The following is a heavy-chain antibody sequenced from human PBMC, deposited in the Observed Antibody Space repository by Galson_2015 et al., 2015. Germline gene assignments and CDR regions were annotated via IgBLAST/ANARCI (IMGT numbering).Heavy chain of an antibody. V-gene: IGHV3-33*01. Sequence: SLRLSCAASGFILSSYGMHWVRQAPGKGLEWVAIIWYDGSKKYYADSVKGRFTISRDISKNTLYLQTNSLRAEDTAVYYCARDGGGSSPDYWGQGTLVTVSS. J-gene: IGHJ4*02. CDR1: GFILSSYG. CDR3: ARDGGGSSPDY. CDR2: IWYDGSKK. D-gene: IGHD3-16*01.